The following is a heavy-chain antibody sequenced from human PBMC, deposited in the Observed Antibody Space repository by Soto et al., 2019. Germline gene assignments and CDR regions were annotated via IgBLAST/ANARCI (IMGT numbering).Heavy chain of an antibody. J-gene: IGHJ3*02. D-gene: IGHD6-19*01. V-gene: IGHV1-3*01. Sequence: QVQLVQSGAEVKKPGASVKVSCKASGYTFTTYSMHWVRQAPGQRLEWMGWMNPLNGDTKYSQRFQGRLTITRDTAACTAYMELSSLRSEDMGIYYCARGNSGAFEIWGQGTMVTVSS. CDR1: GYTFTTYS. CDR2: MNPLNGDT. CDR3: ARGNSGAFEI.